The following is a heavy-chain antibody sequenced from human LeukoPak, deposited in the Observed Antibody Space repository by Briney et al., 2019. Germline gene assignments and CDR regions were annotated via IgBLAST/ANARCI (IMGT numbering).Heavy chain of an antibody. V-gene: IGHV3-33*08. CDR1: GFTFRTYW. J-gene: IGHJ2*01. CDR2: IWYDGSNQ. Sequence: GGSLRLSCAASGFTFRTYWMHWVRQVPGKGLEWVAIIWYDGSNQYYGDSVKGRFTISRDNSKNMLYLQMNSLRAEDTARYFCVRDRSARFFDFWGRGTLVTVPS. D-gene: IGHD3-3*01. CDR3: VRDRSARFFDF.